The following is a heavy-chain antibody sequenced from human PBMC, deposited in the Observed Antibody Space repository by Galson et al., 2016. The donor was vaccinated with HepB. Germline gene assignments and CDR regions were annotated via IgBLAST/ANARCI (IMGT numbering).Heavy chain of an antibody. CDR1: GFTFDDYG. CDR3: ARHGSSGYYPHYYYYAMDV. J-gene: IGHJ6*02. D-gene: IGHD3-22*01. V-gene: IGHV3-20*04. Sequence: SLRLSCAASGFTFDDYGMSWVRQAPGKGLEWVSGINWNGGSTGYADSVKGRFTISRDNAKNSPYLQMNSLRAEDTALYYCARHGSSGYYPHYYYYAMDVWGQGTTVTVSS. CDR2: INWNGGST.